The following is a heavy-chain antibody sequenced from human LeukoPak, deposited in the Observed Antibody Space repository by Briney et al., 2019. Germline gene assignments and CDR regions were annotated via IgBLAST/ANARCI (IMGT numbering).Heavy chain of an antibody. Sequence: PSQTLSLTCTVSGGSISSGDYPWNWIRQPPGKGLEWIGYIYYSGNTYYNPSYKSRIAISIDSSKNQFSLNLRSVTAADTAVYFCARGLLAAAGNVAHWGQGTLVTVSS. CDR3: ARGLLAAAGNVAH. CDR2: IYYSGNT. V-gene: IGHV4-30-4*01. CDR1: GGSISSGDYP. D-gene: IGHD6-13*01. J-gene: IGHJ4*02.